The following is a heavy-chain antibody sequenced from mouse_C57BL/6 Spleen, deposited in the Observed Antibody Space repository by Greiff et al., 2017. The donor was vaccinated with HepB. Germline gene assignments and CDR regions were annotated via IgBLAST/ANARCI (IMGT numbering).Heavy chain of an antibody. Sequence: EVMLVESGPGMVKPSQSLSLTCTVTGYSITSGYDWHWIRHFPGNKLEWMGYISYSGSTNYNPSLKSRISITHDTSKNHFFLKLNSVTTEDTATYYCAREGFYHGYAMDYWGQGTSVTVSS. CDR1: GYSITSGYD. CDR3: AREGFYHGYAMDY. CDR2: ISYSGST. V-gene: IGHV3-1*01. J-gene: IGHJ4*01. D-gene: IGHD2-1*01.